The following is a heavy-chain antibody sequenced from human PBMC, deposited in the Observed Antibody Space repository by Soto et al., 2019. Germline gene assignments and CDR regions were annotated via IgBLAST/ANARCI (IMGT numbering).Heavy chain of an antibody. V-gene: IGHV3-23*01. CDR1: GFTFRSYA. CDR3: AKGDSSSPRPRVFDS. D-gene: IGHD6-6*01. J-gene: IGHJ4*02. CDR2: ISTSGGST. Sequence: AGGSLRLSCAASGFTFRSYAMSWVRQAPGKGLEWVSSISTSGGSTYYADSVKGRCTISRDNSKNTLYLEMNSLRAEDTAVYYCAKGDSSSPRPRVFDSWGQGTLVTVSS.